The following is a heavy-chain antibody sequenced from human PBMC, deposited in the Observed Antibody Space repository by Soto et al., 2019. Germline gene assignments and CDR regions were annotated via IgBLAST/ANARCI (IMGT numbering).Heavy chain of an antibody. D-gene: IGHD3-22*01. CDR1: GGSISSGGYS. Sequence: QLQLRESGSGLVKPSQTLSLTCAVSGGSISSGGYSWSWIRQPPGKGLEWIGYIYHSGSTYYNPSLKSRVTISVDRSKNQFSLKLSSVTAADTAVYYCARGRDSSGYSDDHFGYWGQGTLVTVSS. V-gene: IGHV4-30-2*01. CDR2: IYHSGST. CDR3: ARGRDSSGYSDDHFGY. J-gene: IGHJ4*02.